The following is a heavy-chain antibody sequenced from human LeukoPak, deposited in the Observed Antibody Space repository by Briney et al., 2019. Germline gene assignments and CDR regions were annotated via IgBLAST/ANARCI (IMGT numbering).Heavy chain of an antibody. Sequence: ASVKVSCKASGGTFSSYAISWVRQAPGQGLEWMGGIIPIFGTANYAQKFQGRVTITADKSTSTAYMELSSLRSEDTAVYYCARGALGYCSGGSCWADDAFDIWGQGTMVTVSS. CDR3: ARGALGYCSGGSCWADDAFDI. D-gene: IGHD2-15*01. V-gene: IGHV1-69*06. CDR1: GGTFSSYA. J-gene: IGHJ3*02. CDR2: IIPIFGTA.